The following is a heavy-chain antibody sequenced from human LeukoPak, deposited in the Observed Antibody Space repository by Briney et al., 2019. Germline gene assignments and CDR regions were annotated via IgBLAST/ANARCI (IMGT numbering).Heavy chain of an antibody. D-gene: IGHD7-27*01. CDR3: ERESGVGLATGDYMDV. Sequence: WGSLRLSCAASGFTFSSYWMSWVRQAPGKGLEWVANIKKDGSEKYYVDSVKGRFTSSRDNAKNSRYLQMNRLRAEDTAVYYCERESGVGLATGDYMDVWGKGTPVTVSS. J-gene: IGHJ6*03. CDR1: GFTFSSYW. V-gene: IGHV3-7*01. CDR2: IKKDGSEK.